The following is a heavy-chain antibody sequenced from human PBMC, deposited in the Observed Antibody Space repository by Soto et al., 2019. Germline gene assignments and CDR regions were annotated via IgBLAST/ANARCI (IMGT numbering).Heavy chain of an antibody. J-gene: IGHJ4*02. CDR1: GFTFSSYG. CDR2: ISYDGSNK. Sequence: LRLSCAASGFTFSSYGMHWVRQAPGKGLEWVAVISYDGSNKYYADSVKGRFTISRDNSKNTLYLQLGSLSAEDTAVYYCAKVLHGDYLHYWAPGALVPVSS. D-gene: IGHD4-17*01. CDR3: AKVLHGDYLHY. V-gene: IGHV3-30*18.